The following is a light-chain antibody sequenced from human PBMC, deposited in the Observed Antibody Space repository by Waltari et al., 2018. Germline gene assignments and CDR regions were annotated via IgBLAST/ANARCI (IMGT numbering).Light chain of an antibody. CDR1: QDISNY. Sequence: DIQLTQSPSSLSASLGDRVTITCQASQDISNYLNWYQQKPGKAPSLLIYDASNLETGVPSRFSGSGSGTAFSFTITSLQPEDFATYYCQQYDNLPLTFGGGTKVEI. CDR3: QQYDNLPLT. J-gene: IGKJ4*01. V-gene: IGKV1-33*01. CDR2: DAS.